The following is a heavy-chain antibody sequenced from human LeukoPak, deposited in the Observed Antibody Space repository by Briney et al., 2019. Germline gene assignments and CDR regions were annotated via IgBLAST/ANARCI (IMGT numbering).Heavy chain of an antibody. Sequence: SETLSLTCIVSGGSVNNYYWSWIRQPPGKGLDWIGYIYRGSTKYNPSLKSRVTISMDTSQNQISLRLLSVTAADTAVYYCAGHAAISAAGTAPFDNWGQGTLVTVSP. CDR1: GGSVNNYY. CDR2: IYRGST. V-gene: IGHV4-59*08. CDR3: AGHAAISAAGTAPFDN. D-gene: IGHD6-13*01. J-gene: IGHJ4*02.